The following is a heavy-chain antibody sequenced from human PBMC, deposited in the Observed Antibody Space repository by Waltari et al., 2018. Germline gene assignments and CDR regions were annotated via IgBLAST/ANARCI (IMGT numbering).Heavy chain of an antibody. V-gene: IGHV4-61*05. D-gene: IGHD1-26*01. CDR2: IYYSGST. CDR1: GGSISSSSYY. Sequence: QLQLQESGPGLVKPSETLSLTCTVSGGSISSSSYYWGWIRQPPGKGLEGIGYIYYSGSTNYNPSLKSRVTISVDTSKNQFSLKLSSVTAADTAVYYCARGAGFSGSYGSWGQGTLVTVSS. J-gene: IGHJ5*02. CDR3: ARGAGFSGSYGS.